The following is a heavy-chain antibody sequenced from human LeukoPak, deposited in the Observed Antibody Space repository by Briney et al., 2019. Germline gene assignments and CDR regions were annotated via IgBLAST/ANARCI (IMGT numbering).Heavy chain of an antibody. V-gene: IGHV3-7*01. Sequence: PGGSLRLSCAASGFTFSDPWMTWVRQAPGKGLEWVANINQDESDKYYAASVKGRFTISRDNAKNSLYVRMNSLRVEDTAVYYCARGHYGMDVWGRGTTVTVSS. CDR3: ARGHYGMDV. CDR1: GFTFSDPW. J-gene: IGHJ6*02. CDR2: INQDESDK.